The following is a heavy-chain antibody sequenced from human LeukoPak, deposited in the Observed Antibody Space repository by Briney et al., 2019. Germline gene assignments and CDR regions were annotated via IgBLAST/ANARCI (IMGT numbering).Heavy chain of an antibody. D-gene: IGHD5-12*01. V-gene: IGHV4-31*03. Sequence: SETLSLTCTVSGGSISSGGYYWSWIRQHPGKGLEWIGYIYYSGSTYYNPSLKSRVTISVDTSENQLSLKLRSVTAADTAVYYCANYMVTTMVAIWGQGTMVSVSS. CDR2: IYYSGST. CDR1: GGSISSGGYY. CDR3: ANYMVTTMVAI. J-gene: IGHJ3*02.